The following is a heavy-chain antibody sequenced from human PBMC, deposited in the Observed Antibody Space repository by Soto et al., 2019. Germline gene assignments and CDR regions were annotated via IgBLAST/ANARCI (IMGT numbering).Heavy chain of an antibody. CDR1: GFSFSISP. J-gene: IGHJ4*02. V-gene: IGHV3-30-3*01. CDR3: ARDPKTSGGQHWTFNYFDS. D-gene: IGHD1-1*01. CDR2: ISYDGTNK. Sequence: QVQLVESGGGVVQPGRSLRLSCAASGFSFSISPMHWVRQAPGKGPEWVALISYDGTNKFYADSVKGRFTISRDKSKSTLYLQVDSLRPEDAAVYYCARDPKTSGGQHWTFNYFDSWGQGTLVTVSS.